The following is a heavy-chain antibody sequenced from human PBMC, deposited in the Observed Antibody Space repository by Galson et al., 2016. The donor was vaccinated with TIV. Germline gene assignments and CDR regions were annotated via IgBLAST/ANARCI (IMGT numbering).Heavy chain of an antibody. V-gene: IGHV1-18*04. Sequence: SVKVSCKASGYTFGNYGISWMRQAPGQGLEWVGWISASNGDTNYARKFQGRITMTKDIFTSTVFMELRSLRSEDTAVFYCARESDCSSGTCYSRAFDDWGQGTPVTVSS. CDR3: ARESDCSSGTCYSRAFDD. CDR1: GYTFGNYG. J-gene: IGHJ4*02. CDR2: ISASNGDT. D-gene: IGHD2-2*02.